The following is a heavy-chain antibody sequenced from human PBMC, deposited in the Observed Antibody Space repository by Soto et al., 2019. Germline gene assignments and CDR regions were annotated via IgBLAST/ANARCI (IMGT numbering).Heavy chain of an antibody. CDR1: GFTFSSYW. J-gene: IGHJ4*02. CDR3: SRSLDY. Sequence: GGSLRLSCAASGFTFSSYWMDWVRQAPGKGLEWVANINQDGSEKHFVDSVKGRFSISRDNAKNSLYLEMSSLTAEDSALYYCSRSLDYWGQGTLVTVSS. V-gene: IGHV3-7*01. CDR2: INQDGSEK.